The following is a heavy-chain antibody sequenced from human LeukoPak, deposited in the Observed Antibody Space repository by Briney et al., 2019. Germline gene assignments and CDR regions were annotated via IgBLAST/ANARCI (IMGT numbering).Heavy chain of an antibody. J-gene: IGHJ6*03. CDR3: ARAYYYYYMDV. Sequence: PSETLSLTCAVYGGSFSGYYWSWIRQPPGKGLEWIGEINHSGSTNYNPSLKSRVTISVDTSKNQFSLKLSSVTAADTAVYYCARAYYYYYMDVWDKGTTVTVSS. CDR2: INHSGST. CDR1: GGSFSGYY. V-gene: IGHV4-34*01.